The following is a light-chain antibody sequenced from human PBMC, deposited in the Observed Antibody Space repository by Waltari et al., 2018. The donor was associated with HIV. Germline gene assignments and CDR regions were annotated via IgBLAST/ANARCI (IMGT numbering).Light chain of an antibody. CDR1: NSNIGRYA. Sequence: QSVLTQPTSASGAPGQRVSISCSGGNSNIGRYAVSWYQQLPGTAPKLLIYSNTQRPSGVPDRFSGSKSGTSASLAIGGLQSEDEADYYCAAWDDSLSGSVVFGGGTKLTVL. V-gene: IGLV1-44*01. CDR3: AAWDDSLSGSVV. CDR2: SNT. J-gene: IGLJ2*01.